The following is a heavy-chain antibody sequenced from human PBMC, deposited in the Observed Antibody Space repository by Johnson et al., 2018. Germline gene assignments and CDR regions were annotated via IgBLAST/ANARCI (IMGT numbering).Heavy chain of an antibody. Sequence: QVQLQQSGPGLVKPSETLSLTCTVSGGSISSYYWSWIRQPPGKGLEWIGYIYYSGSTNYNPSLKSRVTIPVDTSKNQFSLKRSPVTAADTAVYYCARASLYSDGQTYNWFDPWGQGTLVTVSS. CDR1: GGSISSYY. V-gene: IGHV4-59*01. D-gene: IGHD5-18*01. CDR2: IYYSGST. CDR3: ARASLYSDGQTYNWFDP. J-gene: IGHJ5*02.